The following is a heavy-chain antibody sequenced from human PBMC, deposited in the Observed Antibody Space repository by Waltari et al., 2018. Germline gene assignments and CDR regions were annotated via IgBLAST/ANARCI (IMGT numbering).Heavy chain of an antibody. CDR2: IYSGGRT. Sequence: EVQLVESGGGLVQPGGSLRLSWAASGFTGSINYMSWVRQAPGKGLEWVSLIYSGGRTYYADSVKGRFTIARDNSKNTLYLQMNSLRAEDTAVYYCTRDAGAVAAEGDYWGQGTLVTVSS. CDR3: TRDAGAVAAEGDY. CDR1: GFTGSINY. J-gene: IGHJ4*02. D-gene: IGHD6-19*01. V-gene: IGHV3-66*01.